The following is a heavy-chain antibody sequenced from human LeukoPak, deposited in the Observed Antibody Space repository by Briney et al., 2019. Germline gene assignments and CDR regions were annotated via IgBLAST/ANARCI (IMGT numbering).Heavy chain of an antibody. D-gene: IGHD6-13*01. CDR2: IKQDGSVK. V-gene: IGHV3-7*01. J-gene: IGHJ4*02. CDR1: GFTFSNYW. Sequence: GGSLRLSCEASGFTFSNYWMSWVRQAPGKGLEWVANIKQDGSVKYYVDSVKGRFTVSRDNAKNSLYLQMNSLRAEDTAVYYCARIGYSSSCTDYWGQGTLVTVSS. CDR3: ARIGYSSSCTDY.